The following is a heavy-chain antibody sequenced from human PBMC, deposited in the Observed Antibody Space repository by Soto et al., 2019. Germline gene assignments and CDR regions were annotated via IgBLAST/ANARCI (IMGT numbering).Heavy chain of an antibody. CDR1: GYTFSTSG. CDR2: IRPDNGNR. CDR3: ARATESKLYND. D-gene: IGHD1-20*01. J-gene: IGHJ1*01. Sequence: QVQLLQSGPEVKRPGASVTVSCKTSGYTFSTSGISCVRQAPGQGLEWVGWIRPDNGNRKSAQRLQGRVTLPTDTSASTSYRELTSLTSDDTAMYYCARATESKLYNDWGQGNLVTVSA. V-gene: IGHV1-18*01.